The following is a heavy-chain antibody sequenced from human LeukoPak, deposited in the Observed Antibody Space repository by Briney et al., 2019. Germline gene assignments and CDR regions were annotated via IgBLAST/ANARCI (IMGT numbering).Heavy chain of an antibody. CDR2: TYHSGST. CDR1: GGSISSGGYS. CDR3: ARQKRGAEYYYYGMDV. J-gene: IGHJ6*02. D-gene: IGHD1-26*01. V-gene: IGHV4-30-2*01. Sequence: SETLSLTCAVSGGSISSGGYSWSWIRQPPGKGLEWIGYTYHSGSTYYNPSLKSRVTISVDRSKNQFSLKLSSVTAADTAVYYCARQKRGAEYYYYGMDVWGQGTTVTVSS.